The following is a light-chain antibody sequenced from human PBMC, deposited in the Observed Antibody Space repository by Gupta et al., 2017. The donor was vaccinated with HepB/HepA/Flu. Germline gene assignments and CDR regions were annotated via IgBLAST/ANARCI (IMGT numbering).Light chain of an antibody. Sequence: DNVMTKTPLDLSVTPGQQTSISCKSSDIILPSDEKTYLSWYLQKPGQPPQLLIYEVSNRFSGVPDRFSGSGSGTDFTLTISRVEAEDVGIYYCLQTVELPRTFGQGTRVEIK. CDR2: EVS. CDR1: DIILPSDEKTY. CDR3: LQTVELPRT. J-gene: IGKJ1*01. V-gene: IGKV2D-29*01.